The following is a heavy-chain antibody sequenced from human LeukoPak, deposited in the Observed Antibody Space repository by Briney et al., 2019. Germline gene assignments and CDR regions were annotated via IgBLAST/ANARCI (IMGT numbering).Heavy chain of an antibody. V-gene: IGHV1-69*13. CDR1: GGTFSSYA. CDR2: IIPIFGTA. D-gene: IGHD6-19*01. J-gene: IGHJ4*02. CDR3: ARDRSSGWSFPWGY. Sequence: SVKVSCKASGGTFSSYAISWVRQAPGQGLEWMGGIIPIFGTANYAQKFQGRVTITADESTSTAYMELSSLRSEDTAVYYCARDRSSGWSFPWGYWGRGALVPVSS.